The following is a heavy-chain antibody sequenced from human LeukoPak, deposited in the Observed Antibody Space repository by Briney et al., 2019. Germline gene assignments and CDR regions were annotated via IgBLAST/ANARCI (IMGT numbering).Heavy chain of an antibody. V-gene: IGHV4-38-2*02. Sequence: PSETLSLTCTVSGYSISSGYYWGWIRQPPGKGLEWIGSIYHSGSTYYNPSLKSRVTISVDTSKNQLSLKMISVTAADTAVYYCARLMEHCSVISCAAFDFWGQGSLVTVSS. J-gene: IGHJ4*02. D-gene: IGHD2-15*01. CDR3: ARLMEHCSVISCAAFDF. CDR1: GYSISSGYY. CDR2: IYHSGST.